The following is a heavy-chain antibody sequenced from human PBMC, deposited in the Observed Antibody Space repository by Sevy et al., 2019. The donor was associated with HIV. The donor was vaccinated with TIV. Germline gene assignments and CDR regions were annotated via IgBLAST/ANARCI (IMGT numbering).Heavy chain of an antibody. CDR1: GFSFSSYW. CDR3: ARSWDYWGQMGY. D-gene: IGHD7-27*01. CDR2: IKQDGSDK. J-gene: IGHJ4*02. Sequence: GGSLRLSCAASGFSFSSYWMTWVRQAPGKGLEWVAKIKQDGSDKYYMESVKGRFNISRDNTKNSLYLQLNSLRAEDTAVYYCARSWDYWGQMGYWGQGTLVTVSS. V-gene: IGHV3-7*03.